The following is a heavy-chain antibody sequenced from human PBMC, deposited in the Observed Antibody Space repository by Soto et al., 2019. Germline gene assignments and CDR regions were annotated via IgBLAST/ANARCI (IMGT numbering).Heavy chain of an antibody. V-gene: IGHV1-18*01. J-gene: IGHJ4*02. CDR3: AREGMTTVTKKKYYFDY. CDR2: ISAYNGNT. Sequence: GASVKVSCKASGYTFTSYGISWVRQAPGQGLEWMGWISAYNGNTNYAQKLQDRVTMTTDTSTSTAYMELRSLRSDDTAVYYCAREGMTTVTKKKYYFDYWGQGTLVTVSS. D-gene: IGHD4-17*01. CDR1: GYTFTSYG.